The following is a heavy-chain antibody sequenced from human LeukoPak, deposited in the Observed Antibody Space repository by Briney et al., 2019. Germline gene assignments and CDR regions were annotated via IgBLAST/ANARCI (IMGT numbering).Heavy chain of an antibody. Sequence: AGGSLRLSCAASGFTFDDYAMHWVRHAPGKGLEWVSGISWNSGSIGYADSVKGRFTISRDNAKNSLYLQMNSLRAEDMALYYCAKRTAGRAFDIWGQGTMVTVSS. CDR1: GFTFDDYA. J-gene: IGHJ3*02. CDR2: ISWNSGSI. V-gene: IGHV3-9*03. D-gene: IGHD6-13*01. CDR3: AKRTAGRAFDI.